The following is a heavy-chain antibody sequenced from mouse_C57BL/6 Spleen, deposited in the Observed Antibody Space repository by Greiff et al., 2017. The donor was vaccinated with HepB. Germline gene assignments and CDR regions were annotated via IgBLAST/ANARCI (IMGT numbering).Heavy chain of an antibody. Sequence: EVMLVESGGGLVKPGGSLKLSCAASGFTFSSYAMSWVRQTPEKRLEWVATISDGGSYTYYPDNVKGRFTISRDNAKNNLYLQMSHLKSEDTAMYYCARDDYEYNWYFEYWGQGTTLTVSS. CDR3: ARDDYEYNWYFEY. V-gene: IGHV5-4*01. CDR1: GFTFSSYA. CDR2: ISDGGSYT. D-gene: IGHD2-4*01. J-gene: IGHJ2*01.